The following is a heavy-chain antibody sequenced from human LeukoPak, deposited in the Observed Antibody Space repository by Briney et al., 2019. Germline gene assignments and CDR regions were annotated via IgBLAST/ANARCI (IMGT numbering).Heavy chain of an antibody. J-gene: IGHJ5*02. CDR2: ISGSGGST. CDR1: GFTFSSYA. Sequence: GGSLRLSCAASGFTFSSYAMSWVRQASGKGLEWVSAISGSGGSTYYADSVKGRFTISRDNSKNTLYMQMNSLRAEDTAVYYCAKDAEGGSTVTTTWGQGTLVTVSS. V-gene: IGHV3-23*01. D-gene: IGHD4-17*01. CDR3: AKDAEGGSTVTTT.